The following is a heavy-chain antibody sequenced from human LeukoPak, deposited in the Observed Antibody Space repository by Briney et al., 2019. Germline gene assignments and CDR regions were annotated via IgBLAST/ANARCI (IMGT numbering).Heavy chain of an antibody. CDR1: GFTVGNNY. V-gene: IGHV3-66*01. D-gene: IGHD2-8*01. Sequence: GGSLGLSCAASGFTVGNNYMNWVRQAPGKGLEWVSLIFSHGETSYADSVKGRFTISRDNSKNTLYLQMNGLRVEDTAVYYCARDPPAVSINTYAWGQGTLVTVSS. J-gene: IGHJ4*02. CDR2: IFSHGET. CDR3: ARDPPAVSINTYA.